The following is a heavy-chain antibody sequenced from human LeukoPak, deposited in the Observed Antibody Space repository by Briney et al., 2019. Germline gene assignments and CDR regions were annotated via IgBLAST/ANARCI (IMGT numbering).Heavy chain of an antibody. Sequence: GASVKVSCKASGYTFTSYYMHWVRQAPGQGLEWMGIINPSGGSTSYAQKFQGRVTMTRDMSASTVYMELSSLRSEDTVVYYCARVSTQWDAAFDPWGQGTLVTVSS. CDR2: INPSGGST. CDR1: GYTFTSYY. V-gene: IGHV1-46*01. CDR3: ARVSTQWDAAFDP. J-gene: IGHJ5*02. D-gene: IGHD1-26*01.